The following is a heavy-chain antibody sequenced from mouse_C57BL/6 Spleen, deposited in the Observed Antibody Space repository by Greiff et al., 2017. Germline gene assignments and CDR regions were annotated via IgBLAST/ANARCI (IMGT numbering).Heavy chain of an antibody. D-gene: IGHD2-4*01. Sequence: EVKVVESEGGLVQPGSSMKLSCTASGFTFSDYYMAWVRQVPEKGLEWVANINYDGSSTYYLDSLQSRFIISRHNSKNFLYLQMSSLKSEDTSTYYCARDGYDYHWYFEVWGTGTTVTVSS. CDR1: GFTFSDYY. J-gene: IGHJ1*03. V-gene: IGHV5-16*01. CDR3: ARDGYDYHWYFEV. CDR2: INYDGSST.